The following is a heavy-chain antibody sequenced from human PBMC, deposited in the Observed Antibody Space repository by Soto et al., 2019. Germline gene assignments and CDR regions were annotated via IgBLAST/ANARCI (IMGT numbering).Heavy chain of an antibody. V-gene: IGHV3-23*05. CDR3: AKTPRGGDYGDWYFDL. J-gene: IGHJ2*01. Sequence: EVQLLESGGALVQPGGSLRLSCVASEFTFSTSGMTWVRLAPGRGLDYVSAINPSGSRTYYADSVKGRFTISRDNSKNSLYLQMNSLRAEDTDIYYCAKTPRGGDYGDWYFDLWGRGTLVTVSS. CDR2: INPSGSRT. D-gene: IGHD4-17*01. CDR1: EFTFSTSG.